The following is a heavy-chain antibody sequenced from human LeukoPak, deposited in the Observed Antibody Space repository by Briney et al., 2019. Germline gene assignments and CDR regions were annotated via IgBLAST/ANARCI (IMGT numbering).Heavy chain of an antibody. CDR2: IYSGGST. CDR1: GFTVSSNY. CDR3: ARDLAARTKKIFLNYYGMDV. Sequence: GGSLRLSCAASGFTVSSNYISWVRQAPGKGLEWVSVIYSGGSTYYADPVKGRFTISRDNSKNTLYLQMNSLRAEDTAVYYCARDLAARTKKIFLNYYGMDVWGQGTTVTVSS. V-gene: IGHV3-66*01. D-gene: IGHD6-6*01. J-gene: IGHJ6*02.